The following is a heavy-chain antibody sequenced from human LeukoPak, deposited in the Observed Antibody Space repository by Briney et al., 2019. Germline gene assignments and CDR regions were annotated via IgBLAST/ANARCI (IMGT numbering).Heavy chain of an antibody. V-gene: IGHV4-34*01. J-gene: IGHJ2*01. D-gene: IGHD5-24*01. CDR3: ARGRDGWPYWYLDL. CDR2: INHSGST. CDR1: GGSFSGYY. Sequence: SETLSLTCAVYGGSFSGYYWSWIRQPPGKGLEWIGEINHSGSTNYNPSLKSRVTISVDTSKNQFSLKLSSVTAADTAVYYCARGRDGWPYWYLDLWGRGTLVTVSS.